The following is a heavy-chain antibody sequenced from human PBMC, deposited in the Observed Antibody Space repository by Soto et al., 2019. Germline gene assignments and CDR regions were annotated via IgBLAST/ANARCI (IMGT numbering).Heavy chain of an antibody. V-gene: IGHV4-59*08. CDR1: GGSISSYY. Sequence: SETLSLTCTVSGGSISSYYWSWIRQPPGKGLEWIAYLYYSGSTNYNPSLKSRVTISVDTSKNQFSLKLSSVTAADTAVYFCARGSTAVAGLFDPWGLGTLVTVSS. J-gene: IGHJ5*02. CDR3: ARGSTAVAGLFDP. D-gene: IGHD6-19*01. CDR2: LYYSGST.